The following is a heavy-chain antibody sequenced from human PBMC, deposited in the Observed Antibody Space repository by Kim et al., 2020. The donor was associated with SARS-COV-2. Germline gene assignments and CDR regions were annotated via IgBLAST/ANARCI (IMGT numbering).Heavy chain of an antibody. CDR2: ISGSGGST. Sequence: GGSLRLSCAASGFTFSSYAMSWVRQAPGKGLEWVSAISGSGGSTYYADSVKGRFTISRDNSKNTLYLQMNSLRAEDTAVYYCAKDKPRIQSPRGNRQVDPWGQGTLVTVSS. D-gene: IGHD3-16*01. CDR3: AKDKPRIQSPRGNRQVDP. J-gene: IGHJ5*02. V-gene: IGHV3-23*01. CDR1: GFTFSSYA.